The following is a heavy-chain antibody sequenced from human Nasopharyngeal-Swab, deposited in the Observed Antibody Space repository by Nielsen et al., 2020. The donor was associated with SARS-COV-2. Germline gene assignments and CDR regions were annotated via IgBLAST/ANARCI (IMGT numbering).Heavy chain of an antibody. J-gene: IGHJ4*02. Sequence: WVRQAPGQGLEWMGIINPKGGSTNYAQKFLGRITMTRDTPTTTVYMELSSLRSEDTAVYYCARDIDDYRSFAYWGQGTLVTVSS. CDR3: ARDIDDYRSFAY. D-gene: IGHD4-11*01. V-gene: IGHV1-46*01. CDR2: INPKGGST.